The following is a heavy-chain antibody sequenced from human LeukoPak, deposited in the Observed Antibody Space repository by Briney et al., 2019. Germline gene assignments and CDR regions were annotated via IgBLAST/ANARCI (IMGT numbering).Heavy chain of an antibody. D-gene: IGHD6-13*01. V-gene: IGHV6-1*01. CDR1: GDSVSSNSAA. CDR3: ARLGPAAGTSFDY. Sequence: SQTLSLTCAISGDSVSSNSAAWNWIRQSPSRGLEWLGRTYYRSKWYNDYAISVRSRITINPDTSKNQFSLKLSSVTAADTAVYYCARLGPAAGTSFDYWGQGTLVTVSS. CDR2: TYYRSKWYN. J-gene: IGHJ4*02.